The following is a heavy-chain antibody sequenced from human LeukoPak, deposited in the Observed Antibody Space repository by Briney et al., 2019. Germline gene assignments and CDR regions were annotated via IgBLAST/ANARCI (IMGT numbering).Heavy chain of an antibody. D-gene: IGHD2-15*01. Sequence: GASVKVSCKASGYTFTGYYMHWVRQAPGQGLEWMGWINPNSGGTNYAQKFQGRVTMTRDTSISTAYMELSRLRSDDTAVYYCARPYCSGGSCYSELDYWGQGTLVTVSS. CDR2: INPNSGGT. V-gene: IGHV1-2*02. J-gene: IGHJ4*02. CDR3: ARPYCSGGSCYSELDY. CDR1: GYTFTGYY.